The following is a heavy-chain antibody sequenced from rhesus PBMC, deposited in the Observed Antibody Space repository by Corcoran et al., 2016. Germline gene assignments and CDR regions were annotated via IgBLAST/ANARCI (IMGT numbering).Heavy chain of an antibody. CDR2: IDGNSARP. CDR1: GGSISGYY. Sequence: QVKLQQWGEGLVKPSETLSLTCAVYGGSISGYYWSWIRQPPGKGLEWIGNIDGNSARPNYNPSPKNRVTISKATSKTQFSLKLSSVTAADTAVYYCARDLPFIAGTTWGLWGPGVLVTVSS. V-gene: IGHV4-73*01. CDR3: ARDLPFIAGTTWGL. J-gene: IGHJ5-1*01. D-gene: IGHD1-14*01.